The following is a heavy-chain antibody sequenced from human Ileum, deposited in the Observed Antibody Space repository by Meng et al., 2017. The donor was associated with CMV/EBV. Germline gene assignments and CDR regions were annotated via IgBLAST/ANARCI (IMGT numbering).Heavy chain of an antibody. V-gene: IGHV3-30*02. D-gene: IGHD3-22*01. CDR1: GFTLSSSG. CDR2: IHSGGSYE. Sequence: GESLKISCAASGFTLSSSGMHWVRQAPGKWLECVAFIHSGGSYENSADSVKGRFTVSRDNSRNTVFLQMNSLGAEDTAVYYCAKDRDEGSGYYYFDYWGQGTLVTVSS. J-gene: IGHJ4*02. CDR3: AKDRDEGSGYYYFDY.